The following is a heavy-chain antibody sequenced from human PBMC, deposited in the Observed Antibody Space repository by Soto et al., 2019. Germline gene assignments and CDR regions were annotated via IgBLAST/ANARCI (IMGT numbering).Heavy chain of an antibody. CDR3: ARDTDSSSWLHYYYYGMDV. V-gene: IGHV3-48*02. J-gene: IGHJ6*02. Sequence: SLRLSCAASGFTSSSYSMNWVRQAPGKGLEWVSYISSSSSTIYYADSVKGRFTISRDNAKNSLYLQMNSLRDEDTAVYYCARDTDSSSWLHYYYYGMDVWGQGTTVTVSS. CDR2: ISSSSSTI. CDR1: GFTSSSYS. D-gene: IGHD6-13*01.